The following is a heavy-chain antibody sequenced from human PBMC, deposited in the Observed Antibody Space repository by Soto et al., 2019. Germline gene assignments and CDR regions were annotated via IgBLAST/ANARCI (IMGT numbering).Heavy chain of an antibody. CDR2: INWNGDST. CDR3: VRARVIYYYYYMDV. V-gene: IGHV3-20*01. Sequence: EVQLVESGGGVVRPGGSLRLSCVASGFSFDDYGMSWVRQVPGKGLEWVSGINWNGDSTGYAESVKGRFTISRDNAKNSLYLQMNSLRAEDTALYHCVRARVIYYYYYMDVWGKGTRVTVSS. J-gene: IGHJ6*03. CDR1: GFSFDDYG. D-gene: IGHD3-22*01.